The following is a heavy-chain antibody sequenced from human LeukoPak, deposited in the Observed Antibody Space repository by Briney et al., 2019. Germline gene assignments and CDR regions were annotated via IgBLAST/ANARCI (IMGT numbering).Heavy chain of an antibody. J-gene: IGHJ3*02. CDR3: AKVLGWELLGSGFDVFDI. D-gene: IGHD1-26*01. V-gene: IGHV3-23*01. CDR2: ISGSGGST. CDR1: GFTFSSYA. Sequence: PGGSLRLSCAASGFTFSSYAMSWVRQAPGKGLEWVSAISGSGGSTYYADSVKGRFTISRDNSKNTLYLQMNSLRAEDTAVYYCAKVLGWELLGSGFDVFDIWGQGTMVTVSS.